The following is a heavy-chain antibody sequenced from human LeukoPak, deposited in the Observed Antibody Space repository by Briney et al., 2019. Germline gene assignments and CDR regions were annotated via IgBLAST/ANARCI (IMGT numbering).Heavy chain of an antibody. CDR1: GGSVNSSSFY. D-gene: IGHD3-22*01. CDR3: ARDLYVDSSGYDAFDI. J-gene: IGHJ3*02. Sequence: SETLSLTCIVSGGSVNSSSFYWGWIRQSPGKGLEWIGRIYTSGSTNYNPSLKSRVTMSVDTSKNQFSLKLSSVTAADTAVYYCARDLYVDSSGYDAFDIWGQGTMVTVSS. V-gene: IGHV4-39*07. CDR2: IYTSGST.